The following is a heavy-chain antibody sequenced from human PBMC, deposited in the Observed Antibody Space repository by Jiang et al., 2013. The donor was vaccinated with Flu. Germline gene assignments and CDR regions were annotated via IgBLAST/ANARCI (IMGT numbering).Heavy chain of an antibody. Sequence: KVSCKASGGTFSSYAISWVRQAPGQGLEWMGGIIPIFGTANYAQKFQGRVTITADESTSTAYMELSSLRSEDTAVYYCARGNDSSGYYSGWFDPWGQGTLVTVSS. CDR3: ARGNDSSGYYSGWFDP. CDR1: GGTFSSYA. V-gene: IGHV1-69*01. CDR2: IIPIFGTA. D-gene: IGHD3-22*01. J-gene: IGHJ5*02.